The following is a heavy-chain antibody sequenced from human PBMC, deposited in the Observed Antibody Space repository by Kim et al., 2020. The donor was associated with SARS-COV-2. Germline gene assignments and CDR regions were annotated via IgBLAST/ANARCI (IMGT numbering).Heavy chain of an antibody. J-gene: IGHJ4*02. CDR3: TRGFYGYRGIDS. CDR1: GLSFSRSD. CDR2: IGIAGDT. V-gene: IGHV3-13*01. D-gene: IGHD3-10*01. Sequence: GGSLRLSCAASGLSFSRSDMHWVRQATGKPLEWVSSIGIAGDTYYSASVKGRFTISRENAASSLYLHMSSLKAGDSARYFCTRGFYGYRGIDSWGQGPL.